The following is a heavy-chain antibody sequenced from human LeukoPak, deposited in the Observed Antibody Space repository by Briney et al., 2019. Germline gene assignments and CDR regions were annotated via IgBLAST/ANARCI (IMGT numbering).Heavy chain of an antibody. J-gene: IGHJ4*02. V-gene: IGHV4-30-2*01. CDR2: IYESGST. D-gene: IGHD2/OR15-2a*01. CDR3: ARDRSPSMIVLGY. Sequence: SETLSLTWAVSGGSISSGGYSWSWIRQPPGKGLEWIGYIYESGSTYYNPSLKSRVTISIDRSKNQFPLKLSSVTAADTAVYYCARDRSPSMIVLGYWGQGTLVTVSA. CDR1: GGSISSGGYS.